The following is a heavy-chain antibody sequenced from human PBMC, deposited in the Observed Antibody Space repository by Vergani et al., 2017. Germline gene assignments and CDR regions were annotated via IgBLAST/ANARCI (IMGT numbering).Heavy chain of an antibody. CDR2: IDHTGRP. Sequence: QVQLQQWGGGLFKPSETLSLTCVVNGGSFTSYHWTWIRQSPGEGLEWVGDIDHTGRPDYNPSLKSRLTMSVDKSRNQFSLTLKSVTATDTAIYFCARVNTETNGHLYYYYYMDVWCQGTAVTVS. CDR3: ARVNTETNGHLYYYYYMDV. J-gene: IGHJ6*03. D-gene: IGHD4-11*01. V-gene: IGHV4-34*01. CDR1: GGSFTSYH.